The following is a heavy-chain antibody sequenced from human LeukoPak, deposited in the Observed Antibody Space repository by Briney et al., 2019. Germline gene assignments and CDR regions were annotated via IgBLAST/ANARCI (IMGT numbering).Heavy chain of an antibody. Sequence: GGSLRLSCAASGFTFSSYAMSWVRQAPGKGLEWVSVISGSGGSSYYRDSVKGRFTISRDNSKNTLYLQMNSLTAGDTAVYFCAKDGTTTVTFDYWGQGTLVTVSS. V-gene: IGHV3-23*01. CDR2: ISGSGGSS. D-gene: IGHD4-11*01. CDR1: GFTFSSYA. J-gene: IGHJ4*02. CDR3: AKDGTTTVTFDY.